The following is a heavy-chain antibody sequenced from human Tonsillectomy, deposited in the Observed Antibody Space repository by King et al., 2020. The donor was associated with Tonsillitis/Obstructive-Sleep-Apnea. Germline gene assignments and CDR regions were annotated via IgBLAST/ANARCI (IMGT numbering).Heavy chain of an antibody. CDR1: GFTFSSYA. V-gene: IGHV3-30*04. D-gene: IGHD1-26*01. CDR2: ISYDGSNK. CDR3: ARDGESYYVHYFDY. J-gene: IGHJ4*02. Sequence: VQLVESGGGVVQPGRSLRLSCAASGFTFSSYAMHWVRQAPGKGLEWVAVISYDGSNKYYADSVKGRFTISRGNSKNTLYLQMNRLRAEETAVYYCARDGESYYVHYFDYWGQGTLVTVSS.